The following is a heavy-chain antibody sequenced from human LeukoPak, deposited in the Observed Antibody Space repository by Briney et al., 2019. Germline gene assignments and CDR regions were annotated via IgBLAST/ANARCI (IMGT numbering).Heavy chain of an antibody. V-gene: IGHV4-4*02. CDR1: GGSISSSNW. D-gene: IGHD2-8*01. J-gene: IGHJ4*02. Sequence: KPSETLSLTCAVSGGSISSSNWWSWVRQPPGKGLEWIGEIYHSGSTNYNPSLKSRVTISVDTSKNQFSLKLSSVTAADTAVYYCSQSLRNGRFDYWGQGTLVTVSS. CDR3: SQSLRNGRFDY. CDR2: IYHSGST.